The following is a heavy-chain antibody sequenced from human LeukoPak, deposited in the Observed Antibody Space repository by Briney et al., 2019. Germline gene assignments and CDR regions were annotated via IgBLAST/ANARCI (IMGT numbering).Heavy chain of an antibody. J-gene: IGHJ3*02. V-gene: IGHV3-30*02. D-gene: IGHD3-3*01. CDR3: AKDGEIRFIYAFDI. Sequence: PGGSLRLSCAASGFTFSSYGMHWVRQAPGKGLEWVAFIRYDGSNKYYADSVKGRFTISRDNSKNTLYLQMNSLRAEDTAVYYCAKDGEIRFIYAFDIWGQGTMVTVSS. CDR1: GFTFSSYG. CDR2: IRYDGSNK.